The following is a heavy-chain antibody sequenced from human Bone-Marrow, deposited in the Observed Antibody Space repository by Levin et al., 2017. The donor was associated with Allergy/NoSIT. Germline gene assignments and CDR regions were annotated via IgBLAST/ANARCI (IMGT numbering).Heavy chain of an antibody. Sequence: GGSLRLSCEASGFIFSDYYMSWFRQAPGKGLEWVSYISKDSVTIYYADSVRGRFTISRDNAKNSLYLEMRRLRVEDTALYYCVRDGGLIDYWGRGTLVTVSS. D-gene: IGHD2-15*01. V-gene: IGHV3-11*01. J-gene: IGHJ4*02. CDR3: VRDGGLIDY. CDR2: ISKDSVTI. CDR1: GFIFSDYY.